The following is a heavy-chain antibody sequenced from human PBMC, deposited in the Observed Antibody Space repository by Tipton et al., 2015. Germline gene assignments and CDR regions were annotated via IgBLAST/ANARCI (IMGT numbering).Heavy chain of an antibody. Sequence: TLSLTCTVSSGSINSGDYYWSWIRQSPGKGLVRTGNINYSGTTIYNPSLKSRFMISLDTSKNQFSLKLSSVTAADTAVYHCARVGGKVAATGTWRQGDANYFAMDVWGQGTTVTVSS. V-gene: IGHV4-30-4*01. D-gene: IGHD1-1*01. J-gene: IGHJ6*02. CDR3: ARVGGKVAATGTWRQGDANYFAMDV. CDR1: SGSINSGDYY. CDR2: INYSGTT.